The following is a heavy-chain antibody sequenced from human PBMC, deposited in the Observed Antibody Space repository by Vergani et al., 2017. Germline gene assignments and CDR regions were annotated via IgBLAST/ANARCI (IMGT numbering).Heavy chain of an antibody. CDR1: GITFTAHG. CDR2: ISVQNFRT. V-gene: IGHV3-23*04. Sequence: EVPVVESGGGLIKPGGSLRLSCVVSGITFTAHGLNWVREAPGKGLEWVSGISVQNFRTHYADSVKGRFTISRDDSKNTLYLQMNILRAEDTAVYYCANDGSVKYCFDYWGQGTLVTVSS. J-gene: IGHJ4*02. D-gene: IGHD4-17*01. CDR3: ANDGSVKYCFDY.